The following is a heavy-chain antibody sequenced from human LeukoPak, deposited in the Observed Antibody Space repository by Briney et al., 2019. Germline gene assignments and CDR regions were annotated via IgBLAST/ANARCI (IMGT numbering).Heavy chain of an antibody. J-gene: IGHJ4*02. CDR1: GFTFSDYY. CDR2: IKSKDDGETI. CDR3: TVRSSI. D-gene: IGHD6-13*01. Sequence: PGGSLRLSCAASGFTFSDYYMSWIRQAPGKELEWVARIKSKDDGETIDYNAPVKGRLTISRDDSKNTLYLEMNSLKNEDTAMYYCTVRSSIWSQGTLVTVSS. V-gene: IGHV3-15*01.